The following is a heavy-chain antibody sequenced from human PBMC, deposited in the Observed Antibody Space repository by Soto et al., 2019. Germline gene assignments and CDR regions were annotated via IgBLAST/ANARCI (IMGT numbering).Heavy chain of an antibody. CDR3: ARSTEIYCSSISCYPPGAYSFDY. D-gene: IGHD2-2*01. J-gene: IGHJ4*02. V-gene: IGHV6-1*01. CDR1: GDSVSSNSAA. CDR2: TYYRSKWYN. Sequence: PSQTLSLTCAISGDSVSSNSAAWNWIRQSPSRGLEWLGRTYYRSKWYNDYAVSVKSRITINPDTSKNQFSLQLNSVTPEDTAVYYCARSTEIYCSSISCYPPGAYSFDYWCQGPLVTV.